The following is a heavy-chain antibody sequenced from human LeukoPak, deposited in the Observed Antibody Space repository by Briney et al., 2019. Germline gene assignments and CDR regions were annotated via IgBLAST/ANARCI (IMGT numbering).Heavy chain of an antibody. Sequence: SETLSLTCTVSGGSISSYYWSWIRQPPGKGLEWIGYIYYSGSTNYNPSLKSRVTISVDTSKNQFSLKLSSVTAADTAVYYCARVQRQWLVGTTNYYYGMDVWGQGTTVTVSS. J-gene: IGHJ6*02. CDR1: GGSISSYY. CDR2: IYYSGST. D-gene: IGHD6-19*01. CDR3: ARVQRQWLVGTTNYYYGMDV. V-gene: IGHV4-59*01.